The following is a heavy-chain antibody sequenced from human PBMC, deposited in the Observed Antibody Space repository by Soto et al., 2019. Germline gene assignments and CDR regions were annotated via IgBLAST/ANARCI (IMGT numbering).Heavy chain of an antibody. D-gene: IGHD6-13*01. J-gene: IGHJ4*02. CDR3: ARGIAASSQGYYFDY. CDR1: GGSISSSNW. CDR2: IYHSGST. V-gene: IGHV4-4*02. Sequence: QVQLQESGPGLVKPSGTLSLTCAVSGGSISSSNWWSWVRQPPGKGLEWIGEIYHSGSTNYNPSLKSRVTISGDKSKNQFSLKLSSVTAAGTAVYYCARGIAASSQGYYFDYWGQGTLVTVSS.